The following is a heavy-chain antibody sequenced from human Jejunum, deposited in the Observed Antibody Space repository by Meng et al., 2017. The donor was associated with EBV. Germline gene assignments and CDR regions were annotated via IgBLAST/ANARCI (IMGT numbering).Heavy chain of an antibody. CDR3: ASHSSGFYQAFYY. CDR2: IIPVFGTA. D-gene: IGHD3-22*01. Sequence: VGIVHAWTAVKKPGSPARVSCKASGDTFTSHGVGWVRLAPGQGPEWLGGIIPVFGTANYPLRFQDRVTITADKSTNTGYMELGGLRSDDTAVYYCASHSSGFYQAFYYWGRGTLVTVSS. J-gene: IGHJ4*02. CDR1: GDTFTSHG. V-gene: IGHV1-69*06.